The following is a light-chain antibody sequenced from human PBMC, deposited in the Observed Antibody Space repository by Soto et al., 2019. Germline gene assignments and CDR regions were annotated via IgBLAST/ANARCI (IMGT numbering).Light chain of an antibody. CDR3: YSYAGTYTFV. CDR2: DVT. CDR1: ANDVGGHNY. Sequence: SVLTQPRSVSGSPGQSATISCTGTANDVGGHNYVSWYQQHPGEAPKLLIYDVTERPSGVPDRFSGSKSGNTASLTISGLQTEDEAYYYCYSYAGTYTFVFGTGTKLTVL. V-gene: IGLV2-11*01. J-gene: IGLJ1*01.